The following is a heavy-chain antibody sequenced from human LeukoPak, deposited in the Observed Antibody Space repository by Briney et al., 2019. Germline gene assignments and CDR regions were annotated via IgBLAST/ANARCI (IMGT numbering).Heavy chain of an antibody. CDR1: GGSISSYY. Sequence: SETLSLTCTVSGGSISSYYWSWIRQPPGKGLEWIGYIYYSGRTNYNPSLKSRVTMSVDTSKNQFSLKLSSVTAADTAVYYCARGKVAAVDYWGQGTLVTVSS. CDR2: IYYSGRT. CDR3: ARGKVAAVDY. V-gene: IGHV4-59*12. D-gene: IGHD6-19*01. J-gene: IGHJ4*02.